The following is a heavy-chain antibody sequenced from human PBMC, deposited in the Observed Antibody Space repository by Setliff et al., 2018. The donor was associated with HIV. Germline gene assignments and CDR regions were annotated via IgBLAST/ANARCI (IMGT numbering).Heavy chain of an antibody. D-gene: IGHD3-3*01. CDR1: GYTFTSYA. J-gene: IGHJ4*02. V-gene: IGHV1-3*01. CDR3: ASSTVTVFGVVPYYFDY. Sequence: VASVKVSCKASGYTFTSYAMHWVRQAPGQRLEWMGWINAGNGNTKYAQKFQGRVTITRDTSASTAYMELSSLRSEDTAVYYCASSTVTVFGVVPYYFDYWGQGTLVTVSS. CDR2: INAGNGNT.